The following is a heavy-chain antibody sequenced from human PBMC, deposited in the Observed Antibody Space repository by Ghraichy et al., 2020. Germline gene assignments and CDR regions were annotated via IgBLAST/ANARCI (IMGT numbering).Heavy chain of an antibody. V-gene: IGHV4-39*01. CDR2: IYNSGST. D-gene: IGHD6-13*01. CDR3: ARHGTWQIAPVDY. J-gene: IGHJ4*02. Sequence: SETLSLTCTVSGGSISSSSYYWGWIRQPPGKGLEWIGSIYNSGSTYYNPSLKSRVTISVDTSKNQFSLKLSSVTAADTAVYYCARHGTWQIAPVDYWGQGTLVTVSS. CDR1: GGSISSSSYY.